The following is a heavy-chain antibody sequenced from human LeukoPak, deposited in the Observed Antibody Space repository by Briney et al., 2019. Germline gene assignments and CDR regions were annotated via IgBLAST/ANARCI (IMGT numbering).Heavy chain of an antibody. J-gene: IGHJ5*02. V-gene: IGHV4-61*02. D-gene: IGHD6-13*01. CDR3: ARDRPYSSSWYGVENWLDP. CDR2: IYTSGST. CDR1: GGSISSGSYY. Sequence: SETLSLTCTVSGGSISSGSYYWSWIRQPAGKGLEWIGRIYTSGSTNYNPSLQSRVAISVDTSKNQFSLKLSSVTAADTAVYYCARDRPYSSSWYGVENWLDPWGQGTLVTVSS.